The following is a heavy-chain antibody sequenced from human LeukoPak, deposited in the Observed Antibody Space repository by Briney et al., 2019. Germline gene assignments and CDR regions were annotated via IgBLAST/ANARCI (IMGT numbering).Heavy chain of an antibody. D-gene: IGHD3-10*01. V-gene: IGHV3-21*01. J-gene: IGHJ4*02. CDR2: ISSRSTYI. Sequence: GGSLRHSCAASGFTFSSYSMNWVRQAPGKGLEWVSSISSRSTYIYYADSLKGRFTISRDNAKNSLYLQMNSLRAEDTAVYYCAARDSYGSGSYPIDYWGQGTLVTVSS. CDR3: AARDSYGSGSYPIDY. CDR1: GFTFSSYS.